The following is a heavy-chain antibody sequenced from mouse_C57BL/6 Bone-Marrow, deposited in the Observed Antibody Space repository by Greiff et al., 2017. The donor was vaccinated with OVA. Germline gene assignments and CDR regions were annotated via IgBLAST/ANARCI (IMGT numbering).Heavy chain of an antibody. D-gene: IGHD4-1*01. CDR3: ARGWEDY. CDR1: GFNIKDYY. CDR2: IDPEDGET. V-gene: IGHV14-2*01. Sequence: VQLQQSGAELVKPGASVKLSCTASGFNIKDYYMHWVKQRTEQGLEWIGRIDPEDGETKYALKFQGKATITADTSSNTAYLQLSSLTSEDTAVYYCARGWEDYWGQGTTLTVSS. J-gene: IGHJ2*01.